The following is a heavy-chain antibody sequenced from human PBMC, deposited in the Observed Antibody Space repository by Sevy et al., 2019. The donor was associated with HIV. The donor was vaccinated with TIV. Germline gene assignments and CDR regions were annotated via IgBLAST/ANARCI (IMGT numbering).Heavy chain of an antibody. V-gene: IGHV1-18*01. J-gene: IGHJ4*02. D-gene: IGHD3-16*01. CDR2: ISPYKGNT. CDR1: GYMFTSYG. Sequence: ASVKVSCKASGYMFTSYGITWVRQAPGQGLEWLGWISPYKGNTNYAQKLQGRVTMTTDTSTFTAYMELRSLRSDDTAVYCCVRDRDYDYIWGTFPYRDCWGQGTLVTVSS. CDR3: VRDRDYDYIWGTFPYRDC.